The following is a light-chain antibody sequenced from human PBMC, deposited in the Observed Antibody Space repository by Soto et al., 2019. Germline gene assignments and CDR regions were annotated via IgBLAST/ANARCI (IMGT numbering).Light chain of an antibody. Sequence: EIVLTQSPGTLSLSPGERATLSCRASQSVSSNYLAWYQQKPGQAPRLLIYSASSRPTGIPDRFSGIGSGTDFTLTISGLEPEDFAVYYCQQRSNWPPTFGQGTRLEIK. V-gene: IGKV3D-20*02. CDR2: SAS. CDR3: QQRSNWPPT. CDR1: QSVSSNY. J-gene: IGKJ5*01.